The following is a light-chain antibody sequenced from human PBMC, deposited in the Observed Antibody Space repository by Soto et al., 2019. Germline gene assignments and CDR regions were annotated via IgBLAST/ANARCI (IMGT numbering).Light chain of an antibody. J-gene: IGKJ1*01. CDR1: QSLVHNDGNTY. Sequence: DIVMTQTPLSSPVTLGQAASISCRSSQSLVHNDGNTYLSWFQQRPGQPPRLLIYKVSDRFSGVPYRVNVSGARTDFTLTISRVGAEDVGVYYCKQATQSSWKFGQGTKVEI. CDR2: KVS. CDR3: KQATQSSWK. V-gene: IGKV2-24*01.